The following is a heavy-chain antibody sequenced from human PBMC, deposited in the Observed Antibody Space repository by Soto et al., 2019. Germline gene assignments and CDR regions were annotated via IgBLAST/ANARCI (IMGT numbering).Heavy chain of an antibody. D-gene: IGHD1-26*01. CDR2: IFYTGST. CDR1: GGSILSYS. Sequence: SETLSLTCSVSGGSILSYSWSWIRQPPGKGLEWIGYIFYTGSTNYNPSLKSRVTISVHTSKNQFSLRLSSVTAADTAVYYCARGGGNYPDRLAYGMDVWGQGTTVTVSS. CDR3: ARGGGNYPDRLAYGMDV. J-gene: IGHJ6*02. V-gene: IGHV4-59*01.